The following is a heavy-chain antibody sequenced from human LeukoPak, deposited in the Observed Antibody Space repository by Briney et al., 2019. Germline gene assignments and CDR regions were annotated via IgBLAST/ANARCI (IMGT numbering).Heavy chain of an antibody. CDR2: ISFDRTNT. D-gene: IGHD5-18*01. CDR3: ARDLAVDTAMVKNCFDP. V-gene: IGHV3-30*03. CDR1: GFTFSSHG. J-gene: IGHJ5*02. Sequence: GGSLRLSCAASGFTFSSHGMHWVRQAPGKGLEWVAVISFDRTNTFYTDSVKGRFTISRDNSKNTLYLQMDSLRAEDTAVYYCARDLAVDTAMVKNCFDPWGQGTLVTISS.